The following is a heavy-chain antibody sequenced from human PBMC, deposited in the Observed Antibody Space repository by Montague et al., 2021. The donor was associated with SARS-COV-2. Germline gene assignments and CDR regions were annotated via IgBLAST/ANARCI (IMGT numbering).Heavy chain of an antibody. V-gene: IGHV4-39*01. Sequence: SETLSLICNVSGGSIKSNSYYWGWIRQPPGKGLEWIGSTYNTGSTYYNPSLKSRVSISADSSKNQFSLRLSSVTAADTAVYYCASLVWWFGTGRDYYYYGTDVWGQGTTVTVSS. CDR1: GGSIKSNSYY. CDR3: ASLVWWFGTGRDYYYYGTDV. CDR2: TYNTGST. J-gene: IGHJ6*02. D-gene: IGHD3-10*01.